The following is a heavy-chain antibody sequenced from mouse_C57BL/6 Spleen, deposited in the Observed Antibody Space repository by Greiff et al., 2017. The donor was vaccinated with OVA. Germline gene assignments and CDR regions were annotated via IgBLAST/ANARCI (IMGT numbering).Heavy chain of an antibody. V-gene: IGHV5-17*01. CDR3: ATLYYGSSYGDY. Sequence: EVKLMESGGGLVKPGGSLKLSCAASGFTFSDYGMHWVRQAPEKGLEWVAYISSGSSTIYYADTVKGRFTISRDNAKNTLFLQMTSLRSEDTAMYYCATLYYGSSYGDYWGQGTTLTVSS. J-gene: IGHJ2*01. CDR2: ISSGSSTI. CDR1: GFTFSDYG. D-gene: IGHD1-1*01.